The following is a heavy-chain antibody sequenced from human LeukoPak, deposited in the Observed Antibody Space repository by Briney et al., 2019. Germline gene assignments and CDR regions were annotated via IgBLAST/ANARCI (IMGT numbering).Heavy chain of an antibody. D-gene: IGHD3-10*01. CDR2: INPNSGGT. Sequence: ASVRVSCKASGYTFTGYYMHWVRQAPGQRREWKGWINPNSGGTNYAQKFQRRVTMARDPPISTAYMELSRLRSDDTAVYYCARERGVWYYYGSGSYYKWEACDYWGQGTLVTVSS. J-gene: IGHJ4*02. CDR1: GYTFTGYY. V-gene: IGHV1-2*02. CDR3: ARERGVWYYYGSGSYYKWEACDY.